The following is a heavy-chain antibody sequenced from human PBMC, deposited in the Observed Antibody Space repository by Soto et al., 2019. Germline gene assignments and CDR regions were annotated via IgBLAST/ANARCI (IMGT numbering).Heavy chain of an antibody. CDR1: AYTFTNYG. J-gene: IGHJ5*02. V-gene: IGHV1-18*01. Sequence: QVQLVQSGAEVKKPGASVKVSCKASAYTFTNYGISWVRQAPGQGLEWMGWINTYNGNTNYAQKLQGRVTMTTDTSTNTAYMEMRSLISDDTAVYYCARGVGSGSYYNQYNWFDPWGQGTLVTVSS. CDR3: ARGVGSGSYYNQYNWFDP. D-gene: IGHD3-10*01. CDR2: INTYNGNT.